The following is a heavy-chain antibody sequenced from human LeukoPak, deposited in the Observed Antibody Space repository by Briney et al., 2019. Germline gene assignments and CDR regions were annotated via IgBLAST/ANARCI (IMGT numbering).Heavy chain of an antibody. Sequence: PGGSLRLSCAASGFTFKNYGMHWVRQAPGKGLEWVAFIRYDGDNTYYGDPVKGRFTISRDNSKNMLYLQMNSLRPADTAVYYCAKGTRMVREVIDLYYCDFWGQGTLVTVSS. D-gene: IGHD3-10*01. CDR2: IRYDGDNT. V-gene: IGHV3-30*02. J-gene: IGHJ4*02. CDR3: AKGTRMVREVIDLYYCDF. CDR1: GFTFKNYG.